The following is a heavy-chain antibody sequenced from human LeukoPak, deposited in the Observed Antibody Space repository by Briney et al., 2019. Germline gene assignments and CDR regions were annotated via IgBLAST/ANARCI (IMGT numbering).Heavy chain of an antibody. CDR1: GASVSSGSYC. CDR3: VRDRELNY. V-gene: IGHV4-61*01. J-gene: IGHJ4*02. Sequence: PSETLSLTCNVSGASVSSGSYCWSWIRQPPGKGLEWIGYVYNSGSTDYNPSLKSRVTISADTSKNQFSLKLSSVIAADTAVYYCVRDRELNYWGQGILVTVSS. CDR2: VYNSGST. D-gene: IGHD5-24*01.